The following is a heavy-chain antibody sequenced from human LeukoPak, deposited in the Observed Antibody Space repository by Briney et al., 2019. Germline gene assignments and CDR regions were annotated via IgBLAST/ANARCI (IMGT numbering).Heavy chain of an antibody. V-gene: IGHV3-7*01. J-gene: IGHJ6*03. CDR1: GFTFSSYC. D-gene: IGHD3-3*01. CDR3: ARDSDDLFSWGFFYLDV. CDR2: IRQDASDE. Sequence: AGGSLRHSCAASGFTFSSYCMTWVRQAPGKGLEWVANIRQDASDEYYVDSVKGRFTISRDNAKNSLYLHMYSLTAEDTAVYYCARDSDDLFSWGFFYLDVWGKGTTVTVSS.